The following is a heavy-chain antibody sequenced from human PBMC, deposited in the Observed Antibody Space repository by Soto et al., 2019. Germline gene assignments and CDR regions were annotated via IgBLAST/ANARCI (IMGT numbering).Heavy chain of an antibody. CDR2: IYYSGST. CDR1: GGSISSSNYY. D-gene: IGHD2-15*01. J-gene: IGHJ6*02. Sequence: SETLSLTCTVSGGSISSSNYYWGWIRQPPGKGLEWIGSIYYSGSTYYNPSLKSRVTISVDTSKNQFSLKLSYVTAADTALYYCARGGYCSGASCAYMGHYYYYGMDVWAKGPRSPSP. CDR3: ARGGYCSGASCAYMGHYYYYGMDV. V-gene: IGHV4-39*01.